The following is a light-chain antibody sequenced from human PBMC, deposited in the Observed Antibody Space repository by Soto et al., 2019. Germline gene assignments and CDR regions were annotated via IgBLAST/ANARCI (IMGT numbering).Light chain of an antibody. V-gene: IGKV1-39*01. CDR3: QQSYSIFMYT. CDR2: AAS. Sequence: DIQMTQSPSSLSASVGDRVTITCRASQSISSYLNWYQQKPGKAPKLLIYAASSLQSGVPSRFSGSGSGTDFTPTISSLQPEDFATYYCQQSYSIFMYTFGQGTKLEIK. CDR1: QSISSY. J-gene: IGKJ2*01.